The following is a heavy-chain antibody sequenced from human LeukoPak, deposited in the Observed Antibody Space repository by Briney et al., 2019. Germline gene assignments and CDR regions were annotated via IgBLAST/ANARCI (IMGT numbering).Heavy chain of an antibody. D-gene: IGHD3-10*02. Sequence: GGSLRLSCAASEIXXXXXEXXXVXXXPGXXXXXVXYXSNSXSTTYXADSVKGRFTLSRDNAKNSLYLQMNSLRAEDTGVYXCARARYVYLFDYWGQGTLVTVSS. V-gene: IGHV3-48*03. CDR2: XSNSXSTT. CDR3: ARARYVYLFDY. CDR1: EIXXXXXE. J-gene: IGHJ4*02.